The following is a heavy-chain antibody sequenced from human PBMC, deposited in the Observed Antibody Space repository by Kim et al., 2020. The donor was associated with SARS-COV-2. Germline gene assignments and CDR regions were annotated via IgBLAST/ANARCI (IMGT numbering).Heavy chain of an antibody. CDR2: ISSSGGST. Sequence: GGSLRLSCAASGFTFSSYAMSWVRQAPGKGLEWVSAISSSGGSTYYADSVKGRFTISRDNSKNTLYLQMNSLRAEDTAVYYCAKEAAYDSSGYYFNYYYYGMDVWGQGTTVTVSS. CDR1: GFTFSSYA. D-gene: IGHD3-22*01. J-gene: IGHJ6*02. V-gene: IGHV3-23*01. CDR3: AKEAAYDSSGYYFNYYYYGMDV.